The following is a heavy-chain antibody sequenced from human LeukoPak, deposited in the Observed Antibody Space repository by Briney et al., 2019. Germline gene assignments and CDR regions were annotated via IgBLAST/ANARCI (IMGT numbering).Heavy chain of an antibody. CDR2: IIPIFGTA. Sequence: SVKVSCKASGGTFSSYAISWVRQAPGQGLEWMGGIIPIFGTANYAQKFQGRVTIAADESTSTAYMELSSLRSEDTAVYYCARHPRVGAQGVDYWGQGTLVTVSS. J-gene: IGHJ4*02. D-gene: IGHD1-26*01. CDR3: ARHPRVGAQGVDY. V-gene: IGHV1-69*13. CDR1: GGTFSSYA.